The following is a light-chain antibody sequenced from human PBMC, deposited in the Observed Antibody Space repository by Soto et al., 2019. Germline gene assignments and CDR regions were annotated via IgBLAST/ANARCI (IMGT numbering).Light chain of an antibody. J-gene: IGLJ1*01. CDR3: KSYAGSNTYV. CDR2: EVV. V-gene: IGLV2-8*01. Sequence: SVLTQPPSASGSPGQSVTISCTGTKNDVGFYDFVSWYQHHPGKAPRLIIYEVVQRPSGVPDRFSGSKSGNTASLTVSGLQAADEADYFCKSYAGSNTYVFGSGNKVTVL. CDR1: KNDVGFYDF.